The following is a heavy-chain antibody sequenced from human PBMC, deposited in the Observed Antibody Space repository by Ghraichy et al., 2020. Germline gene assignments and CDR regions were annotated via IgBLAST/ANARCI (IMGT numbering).Heavy chain of an antibody. J-gene: IGHJ3*02. CDR3: ARVGIVVDHAFDI. D-gene: IGHD3-22*01. V-gene: IGHV4-31*03. Sequence: SETLSLTCTVSGGSISSGGYYWSWIRQHPGKGLEWIGYIYYSGSTYYNPSLKSRVTISVDTSKNQFSLKLSSVTAADTAVYYCARVGIVVDHAFDIWGQGTMVTVSS. CDR1: GGSISSGGYY. CDR2: IYYSGST.